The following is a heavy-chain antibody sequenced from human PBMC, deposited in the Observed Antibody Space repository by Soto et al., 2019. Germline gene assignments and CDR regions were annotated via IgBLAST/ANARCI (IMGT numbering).Heavy chain of an antibody. CDR1: GFTFSSYS. D-gene: IGHD5-18*01. J-gene: IGHJ3*02. CDR2: ISSSSSYI. V-gene: IGHV3-21*01. CDR3: ARDRDTAMVTPDAFDI. Sequence: VASVKVSCAASGFTFSSYSMNWVRQAPGKGLEWVSSISSSSSYIYYADSVKGRFTISRDNAKNSLYLQMNSLRAEDMAVYYCARDRDTAMVTPDAFDIWGQGTMVT.